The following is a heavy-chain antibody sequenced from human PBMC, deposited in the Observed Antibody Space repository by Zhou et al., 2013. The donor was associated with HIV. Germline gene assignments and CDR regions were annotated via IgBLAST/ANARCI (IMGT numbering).Heavy chain of an antibody. CDR1: GGTFNNYA. V-gene: IGHV1-69*05. D-gene: IGHD6-19*01. CDR3: ATHPGWTGVLDAFDM. J-gene: IGHJ3*02. CDR2: IIPIVGTP. Sequence: QVQLVQSGSEVKKPGSSVKVSCRASGGTFNNYAVNWVRQAPGQGLEWMGGIIPIVGTPRYAQRFHGRVTISTDEDTSTAYMELSNLRNEDSAVYYCATHPGWTGVLDAFDMWGQGTLVTVSS.